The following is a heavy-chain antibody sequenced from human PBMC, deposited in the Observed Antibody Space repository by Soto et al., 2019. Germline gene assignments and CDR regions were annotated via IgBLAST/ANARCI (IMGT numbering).Heavy chain of an antibody. CDR1: GGSISSSSYY. D-gene: IGHD5-12*01. CDR2: FYYSGST. J-gene: IGHJ6*03. V-gene: IGHV4-39*01. Sequence: SETLSLTCTVSGGSISSSSYYWGWIRQSPRKGLEWIGSFYYSGSTYYSPSLRSRVTISGDTSRKQISLRLSSVTAADTAVYYCARISVASRYMDVWGKGTTVTVSS. CDR3: ARISVASRYMDV.